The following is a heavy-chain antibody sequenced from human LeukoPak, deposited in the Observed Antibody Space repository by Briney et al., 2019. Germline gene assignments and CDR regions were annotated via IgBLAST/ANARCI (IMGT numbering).Heavy chain of an antibody. Sequence: PGRSLRLSCAASGFTFSDHVMHWVRQAPGKGLEWVAGTSYDGTNKYEADSVKGRFTISRDNSKNTLYLQMNSLRAEDTAVYYCAREGGYSGYVGYFDYWGQGTLVTVSS. CDR3: AREGGYSGYVGYFDY. V-gene: IGHV3-30*04. D-gene: IGHD5-12*01. CDR1: GFTFSDHV. CDR2: TSYDGTNK. J-gene: IGHJ4*02.